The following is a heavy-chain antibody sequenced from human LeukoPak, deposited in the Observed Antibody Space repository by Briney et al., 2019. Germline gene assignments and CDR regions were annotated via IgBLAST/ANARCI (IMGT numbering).Heavy chain of an antibody. J-gene: IGHJ3*02. Sequence: PSETLSLTCTVSGGSISSYYWSWIRQPAGKGLEWIGRIYTSGSTNYNPSLKSRVTMSVDTSKNQFSLKLSSVTAADTAVYYCARDPLVFCSSTSCYGPGAFDIWGQGTMVTVSS. D-gene: IGHD2-2*01. CDR1: GGSISSYY. CDR3: ARDPLVFCSSTSCYGPGAFDI. CDR2: IYTSGST. V-gene: IGHV4-4*07.